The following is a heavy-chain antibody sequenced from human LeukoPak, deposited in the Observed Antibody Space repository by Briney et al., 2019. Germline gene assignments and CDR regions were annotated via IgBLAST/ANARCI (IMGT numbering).Heavy chain of an antibody. CDR2: IYYSGST. D-gene: IGHD2-2*01. CDR3: ARGGYCSSTSCYGNAFDI. CDR1: GGSISSGDYY. J-gene: IGHJ3*02. Sequence: SETLSLTCTVSGGSISSGDYYWSWIRQPPGKGLEWIGYIYYSGSTNYNPSLKSRVTISVDTSKNQFSLKLSSVTAADTAVYYCARGGYCSSTSCYGNAFDIWGQGTMVTVSS. V-gene: IGHV4-61*08.